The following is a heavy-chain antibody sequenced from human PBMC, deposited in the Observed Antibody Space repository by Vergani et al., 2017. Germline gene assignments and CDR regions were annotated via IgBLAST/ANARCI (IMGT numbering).Heavy chain of an antibody. CDR1: GGSISSGGYS. D-gene: IGHD3-16*02. V-gene: IGHV4-30-2*01. Sequence: QLQLQESGSGLVKPSQTLSLTCAVSGGSISSGGYSWSWIRQPPGKGLEWIGYIYHSGSTYYNPSLKSRVTISVDRSKNQFSLKLSSVTAADPAVYYCARAMITFGGVIAGFDYWGQGTLVTVSS. CDR3: ARAMITFGGVIAGFDY. J-gene: IGHJ4*02. CDR2: IYHSGST.